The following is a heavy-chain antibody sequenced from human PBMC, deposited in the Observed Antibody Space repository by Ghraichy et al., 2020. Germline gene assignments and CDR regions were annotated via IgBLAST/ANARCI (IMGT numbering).Heavy chain of an antibody. CDR1: GYTFTGYY. CDR2: INPNSGGT. CDR3: ARGPRGQVVAAVY. J-gene: IGHJ4*02. D-gene: IGHD2-15*01. V-gene: IGHV1-2*06. Sequence: KVSCKASGYTFTGYYMHWVRQAPGQGLEWMGRINPNSGGTNYAQKFQGRVTMTRDTSISTAYMELSRLRSDDTAVYYCARGPRGQVVAAVYWGQGTLVTVSS.